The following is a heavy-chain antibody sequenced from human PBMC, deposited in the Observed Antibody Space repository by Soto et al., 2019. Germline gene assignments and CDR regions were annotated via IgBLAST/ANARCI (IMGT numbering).Heavy chain of an antibody. CDR1: GFTFSTYS. CDR2: ISSTSTYI. CDR3: ARAPPYCSGGSCHASDY. V-gene: IGHV3-21*01. D-gene: IGHD2-15*01. J-gene: IGHJ4*01. Sequence: GGSLRLSCAASGFTFSTYSLSWVRQAPGKGLEWVSSISSTSTYIDYADSVKGRFTISRDNAKNSLYLQMNSLRVEDTAVYYCARAPPYCSGGSCHASDYWGQGALVTVPS.